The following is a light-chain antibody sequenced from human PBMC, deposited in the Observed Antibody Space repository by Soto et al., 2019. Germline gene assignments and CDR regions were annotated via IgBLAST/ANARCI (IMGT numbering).Light chain of an antibody. J-gene: IGKJ1*01. Sequence: VVSHSSTTQSVTPGDTTALSPRGSKSASNNLAWYQQRPGQAPRLLIYDASTRATGIPDRFSGSGSGTEFTLTISRLQSEDFAVYCCQKYANWPRKFGEGTKVDIK. CDR3: QKYANWPRK. V-gene: IGKV3D-15*01. CDR1: KSASNN. CDR2: DAS.